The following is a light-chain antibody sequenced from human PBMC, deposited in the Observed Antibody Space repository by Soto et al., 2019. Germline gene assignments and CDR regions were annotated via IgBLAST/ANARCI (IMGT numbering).Light chain of an antibody. J-gene: IGLJ1*01. V-gene: IGLV2-14*01. CDR1: SSDVGNYNY. Sequence: QSVLTQPASVSGSPGQSITISCTGTSSDVGNYNYVSWYQHHPGKAPKLMVYEVSNRPSGVSNRFSGSKSGYTASLTVSGLQAGDEADYYCSSFVGGNIYVFGTGTKVTVL. CDR3: SSFVGGNIYV. CDR2: EVS.